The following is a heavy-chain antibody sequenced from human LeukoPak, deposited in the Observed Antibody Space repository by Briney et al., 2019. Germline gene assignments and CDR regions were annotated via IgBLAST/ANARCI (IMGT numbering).Heavy chain of an antibody. Sequence: GGSLRLSCAASGFTFSTYRMNWVRQAPGKGLEWVSYVSSSSSTIYYADSVKGRFTISRDNAKNSLYLQMNSLRAEDTAVYYCARGGDYALDYWGQGTLVTVSS. CDR1: GFTFSTYR. J-gene: IGHJ4*02. CDR2: VSSSSSTI. V-gene: IGHV3-48*04. D-gene: IGHD4-17*01. CDR3: ARGGDYALDY.